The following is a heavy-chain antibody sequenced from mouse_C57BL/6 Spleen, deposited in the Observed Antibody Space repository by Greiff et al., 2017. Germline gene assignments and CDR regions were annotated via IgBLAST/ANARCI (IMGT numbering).Heavy chain of an antibody. D-gene: IGHD1-1*01. V-gene: IGHV1-59*01. Sequence: QVQLQQPGAELVRPGTSVKLSCKASGYTFTSYWMHWVKQRPGQGLEWIGVIDPSDSYTNYNQKFKGKATLTVDTSSSTAYMQLSSLTSEDSAVYYCARNITTVNFDDWGQGTTRTVSS. J-gene: IGHJ2*01. CDR2: IDPSDSYT. CDR1: GYTFTSYW. CDR3: ARNITTVNFDD.